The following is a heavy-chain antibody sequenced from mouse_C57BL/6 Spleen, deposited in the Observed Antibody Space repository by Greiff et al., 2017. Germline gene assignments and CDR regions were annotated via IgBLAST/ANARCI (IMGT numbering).Heavy chain of an antibody. CDR2: IYPGDGDT. CDR1: GYAFSSYW. V-gene: IGHV1-80*01. Sequence: QVQLQQSGAELVKPGASVKISCKASGYAFSSYWMNWVKQRPGTGLEWIGQIYPGDGDTNYNGKFKGKATLTADKSSSTAYMQLSSLTSEDSAVYFCARRDYYGSSYPYWYFDVWGTGTTVTVSS. CDR3: ARRDYYGSSYPYWYFDV. D-gene: IGHD1-1*01. J-gene: IGHJ1*03.